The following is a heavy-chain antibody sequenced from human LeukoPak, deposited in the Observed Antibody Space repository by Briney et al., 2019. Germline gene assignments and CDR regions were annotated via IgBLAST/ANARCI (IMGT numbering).Heavy chain of an antibody. Sequence: GESLKISCTGSGYTFTNYWIGWVRQMPGKGLEWMGGIYPDDSDTRYSPSFQGQVIISVDRSISTAYLQWSSLKASDTAMYYCARPPYKVAGSDVSADLWGQGTLVTVSS. CDR3: ARPPYKVAGSDVSADL. CDR2: IYPDDSDT. J-gene: IGHJ4*02. D-gene: IGHD6-19*01. CDR1: GYTFTNYW. V-gene: IGHV5-51*01.